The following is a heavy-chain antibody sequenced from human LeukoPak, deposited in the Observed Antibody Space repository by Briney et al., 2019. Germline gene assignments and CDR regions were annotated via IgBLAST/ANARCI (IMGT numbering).Heavy chain of an antibody. CDR2: IYYSGST. CDR3: ARGRYSGSPGLHDY. Sequence: PSETLSLTCTVSGVSISSYYWSWLRQPPGKGLEWLGYIYYSGSTNYNPSLKSRVTISVDTSKNQFSLKLSSVTAADTAVYYCARGRYSGSPGLHDYWGQGTLVTVSS. J-gene: IGHJ4*02. D-gene: IGHD1-26*01. CDR1: GVSISSYY. V-gene: IGHV4-59*01.